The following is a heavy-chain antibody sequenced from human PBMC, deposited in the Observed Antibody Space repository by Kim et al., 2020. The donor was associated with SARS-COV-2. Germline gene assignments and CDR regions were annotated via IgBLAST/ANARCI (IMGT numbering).Heavy chain of an antibody. CDR3: ARGLLQDSSSVDY. Sequence: SETLSLTCAVYGGSFSGYYWSWIRQPPGKGLEWIGEINHSGSTNYNPSLKSRVTISVDTSKNQFSLKLSSVTAADTAVYYCARGLLQDSSSVDYWGQGTLVTVSS. D-gene: IGHD6-13*01. V-gene: IGHV4-34*01. CDR2: INHSGST. CDR1: GGSFSGYY. J-gene: IGHJ4*02.